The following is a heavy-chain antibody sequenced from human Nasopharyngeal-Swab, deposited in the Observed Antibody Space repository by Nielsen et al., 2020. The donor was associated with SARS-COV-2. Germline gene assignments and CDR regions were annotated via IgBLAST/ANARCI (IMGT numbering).Heavy chain of an antibody. D-gene: IGHD2-15*01. CDR3: ATTPNYYYYGMDV. V-gene: IGHV3-53*01. J-gene: IGHJ6*02. CDR2: IYSGGST. Sequence: GESLKISCAASGFTVSSNYMSWVRQAPGKGLEWVSVIYSGGSTYYADSVKGRFTISRDNSKNSLYLQMNSLRDEDSAVYYCATTPNYYYYGMDVWGQGTTVTVSS. CDR1: GFTVSSNY.